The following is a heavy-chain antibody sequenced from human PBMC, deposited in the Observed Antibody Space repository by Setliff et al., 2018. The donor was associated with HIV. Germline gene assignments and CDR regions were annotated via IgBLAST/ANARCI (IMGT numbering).Heavy chain of an antibody. V-gene: IGHV3-48*03. D-gene: IGHD3-22*01. CDR2: ISSSGSTK. CDR3: ARGLVDYYDSSGYDY. J-gene: IGHJ4*02. CDR1: DFTFSSYE. Sequence: GGSLRLSCAASDFTFSSYEMNWVRQAPGKGLEWVSYISSSGSTKYYADSVKGRFTISRDNAKNSLYLQMNRLRAEDTAVYYCARGLVDYYDSSGYDYWGQGTLVTVSS.